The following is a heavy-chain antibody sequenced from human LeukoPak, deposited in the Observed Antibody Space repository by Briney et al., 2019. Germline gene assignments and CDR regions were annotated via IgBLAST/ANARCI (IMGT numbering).Heavy chain of an antibody. Sequence: GGSLRLSCAGSGFTFSSYSMNWVRHAPGKGLEWVSYIGHTGSITDYADSVKGRFTISRDNAKNSLYLQMNSLRAEDTAVYYCARDPGSGWTFFDYWGQGTLVTVSS. CDR1: GFTFSSYS. CDR2: IGHTGSIT. V-gene: IGHV3-48*01. D-gene: IGHD6-19*01. CDR3: ARDPGSGWTFFDY. J-gene: IGHJ4*02.